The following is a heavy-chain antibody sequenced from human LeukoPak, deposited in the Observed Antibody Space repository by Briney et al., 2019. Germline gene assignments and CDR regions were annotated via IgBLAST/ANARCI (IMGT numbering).Heavy chain of an antibody. CDR2: VHLSGTS. Sequence: PSGTLSLTCAVSGGSILTTNWWSWLRQPPGKGLEWIGEVHLSGTSNYNPSLKSRVSMSIDKPKNQLSLRLTSVTAADTAMYYCARESGAFSPFGFWGQGTLVTVSS. D-gene: IGHD1-26*01. CDR3: ARESGAFSPFGF. V-gene: IGHV4-4*02. CDR1: GGSILTTNW. J-gene: IGHJ4*02.